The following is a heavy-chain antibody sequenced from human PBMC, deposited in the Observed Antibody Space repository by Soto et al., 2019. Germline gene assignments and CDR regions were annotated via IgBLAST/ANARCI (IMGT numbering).Heavy chain of an antibody. Sequence: GGSLRLSCAASGFTFSVHYMDWVRQAPGKGLEWVGRLRNKANSYTTEYAASVKGRFTISRDDSKNSLYLQLDSLKTEDTAVYYCAREAVSAQGASLCNWFDPWGQGTPVTVSS. CDR1: GFTFSVHY. CDR3: AREAVSAQGASLCNWFDP. CDR2: LRNKANSYTT. V-gene: IGHV3-72*01. D-gene: IGHD2-15*01. J-gene: IGHJ5*02.